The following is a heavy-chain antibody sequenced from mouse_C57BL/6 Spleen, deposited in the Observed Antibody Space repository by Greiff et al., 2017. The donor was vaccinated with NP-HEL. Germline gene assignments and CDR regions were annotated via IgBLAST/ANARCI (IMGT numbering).Heavy chain of an antibody. CDR1: GYTFTDYN. CDR2: INPNNGGT. Sequence: EVQLQQSGPELVKPGASVKIPCKAFGYTFTDYNMDWVKQSHGKSLEWIGDINPNNGGTIYNQKFKGKATLTVDKSSSTAYMELRSLTSEDTAVYYCARSPDGYYGYFDYWGQGTTLTVSS. CDR3: ARSPDGYYGYFDY. J-gene: IGHJ2*01. D-gene: IGHD2-3*01. V-gene: IGHV1-18*01.